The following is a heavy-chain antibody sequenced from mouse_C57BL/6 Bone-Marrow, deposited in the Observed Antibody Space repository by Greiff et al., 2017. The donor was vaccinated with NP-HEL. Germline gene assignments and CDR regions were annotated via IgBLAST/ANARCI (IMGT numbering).Heavy chain of an antibody. CDR3: ARRHYYGIAMDY. J-gene: IGHJ4*01. CDR2: IDPSDSYT. Sequence: QVQLQQPGAELVKPGASVKLSCKASGYTFTSYWMQWVKQRPGQGLEWIGEIDPSDSYTNYNQKFKGKATLTVETSSSTAYMQLSSLTSEDSAVYYCARRHYYGIAMDYWGQGTSVTVSS. D-gene: IGHD1-1*01. V-gene: IGHV1-50*01. CDR1: GYTFTSYW.